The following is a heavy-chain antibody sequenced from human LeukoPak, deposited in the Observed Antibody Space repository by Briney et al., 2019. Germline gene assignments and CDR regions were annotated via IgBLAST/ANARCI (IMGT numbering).Heavy chain of an antibody. Sequence: PGGSLRLSCAASGFTFSSYSFNWVRQAPGKGLEWVSYISSSRSITYYADSVKGRFTLSRDNAKNSLHLQMNSLRDEDTAIYYCARADLDYVWGSPGNWGQGTLVTVSS. CDR1: GFTFSSYS. D-gene: IGHD3-16*01. J-gene: IGHJ4*02. CDR3: ARADLDYVWGSPGN. V-gene: IGHV3-48*02. CDR2: ISSSRSIT.